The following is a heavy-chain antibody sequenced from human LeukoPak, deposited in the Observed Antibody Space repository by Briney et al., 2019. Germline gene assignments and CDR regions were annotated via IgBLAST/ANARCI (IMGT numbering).Heavy chain of an antibody. D-gene: IGHD5-18*01. CDR2: IYYSGTT. CDR1: GGSISSSSYY. V-gene: IGHV4-39*07. J-gene: IGHJ4*02. CDR3: ARVGGYSYGYFDY. Sequence: SETLSLTCTVSGGSISSSSYYWGWIRQPPGKGLEWIGSIYYSGTTYYNPSLKSRVTISVDTSKNQFSLKLSSVTAADTAVYYCARVGGYSYGYFDYWGQGTLVTVSS.